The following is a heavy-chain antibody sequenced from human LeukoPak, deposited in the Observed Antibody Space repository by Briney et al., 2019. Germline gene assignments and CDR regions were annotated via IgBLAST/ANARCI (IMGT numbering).Heavy chain of an antibody. V-gene: IGHV3-21*01. Sequence: GGSLRLSCAASGFTFNTYTMSWVRQAPGKGLEWVSSINTRSSNIYYADSVKGRFTVSRDNTKNSLYLQMNSLRAEDTAVYYCAREAVTTETFDYWGQGTLVTVSS. CDR2: INTRSSNI. J-gene: IGHJ4*02. CDR3: AREAVTTETFDY. D-gene: IGHD4-17*01. CDR1: GFTFNTYT.